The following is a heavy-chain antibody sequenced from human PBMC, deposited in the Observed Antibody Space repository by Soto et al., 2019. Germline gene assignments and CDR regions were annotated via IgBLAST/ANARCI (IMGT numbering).Heavy chain of an antibody. CDR1: GFTFSSYE. V-gene: IGHV3-48*03. D-gene: IGHD6-19*01. CDR2: ISSSGSTI. J-gene: IGHJ6*02. CDR3: ARGGWYVVGYYYYGMDV. Sequence: GGSLRLSCAASGFTFSSYEMNWVRQAPGKGLEWVSYISSSGSTIYYADSVKGRFTISRDNAKNSLYLQMNSLRAEDTAVYYCARGGWYVVGYYYYGMDVWGQGTTVTVSS.